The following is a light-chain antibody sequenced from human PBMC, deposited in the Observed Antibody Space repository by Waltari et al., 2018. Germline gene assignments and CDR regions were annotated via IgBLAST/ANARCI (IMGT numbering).Light chain of an antibody. CDR1: SGHSNNA. CDR3: QTWGTGIRV. J-gene: IGLJ3*02. CDR2: VDSDGSH. V-gene: IGLV4-69*01. Sequence: QLVLTQSPSASASLGASCKPTCTRNSGHSNNAIAWLRQQPGKGPRYLMKVDSDGSHFKGDGIPDRFSGSSSGAERYLTISCLQSEDEADYYCQTWGTGIRVFGGGTKLTVL.